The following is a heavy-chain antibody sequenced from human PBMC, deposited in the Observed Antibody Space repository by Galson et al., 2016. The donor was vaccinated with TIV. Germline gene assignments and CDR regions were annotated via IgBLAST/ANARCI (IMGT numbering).Heavy chain of an antibody. D-gene: IGHD2-2*01. Sequence: SVKVSCKASGYTFTSYAINWVRQAPGHGLEWLGWISVTTGTPTYAQGFTGRFVFSLERSVSTASLAISHLKAEDTAVYYCARDGNTDCDRTSCFDYWGQGTLVTVSS. CDR3: ARDGNTDCDRTSCFDY. V-gene: IGHV7-4-1*02. J-gene: IGHJ4*02. CDR2: ISVTTGTP. CDR1: GYTFTSYA.